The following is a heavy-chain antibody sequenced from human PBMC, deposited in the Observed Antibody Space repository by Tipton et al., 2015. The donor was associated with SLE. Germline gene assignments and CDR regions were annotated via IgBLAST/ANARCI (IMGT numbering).Heavy chain of an antibody. CDR2: IYHSGST. J-gene: IGHJ4*02. D-gene: IGHD3-10*01. CDR3: ARGALTMAQGAGGYFDY. V-gene: IGHV4-30-2*01. Sequence: TLSLTCAVSGGSISSGGYSWSWIRQPPGKGLEWIGYIYHSGSTYYNPSLKSRVTISVDRSKNQFSLKLSSVTAADTAVYYCARGALTMAQGAGGYFDYWGQGTLVTVSS. CDR1: GGSISSGGYS.